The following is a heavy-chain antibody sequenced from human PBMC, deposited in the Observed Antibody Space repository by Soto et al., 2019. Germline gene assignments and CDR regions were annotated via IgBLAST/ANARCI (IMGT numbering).Heavy chain of an antibody. D-gene: IGHD3-16*02. J-gene: IGHJ4*02. CDR1: GYTFTAYA. CDR3: ARSAISPYGGLIGPFDY. Sequence: ASVKVSCKASGYTFTAYAMHWLRQAPGQRLEWMAWINPGNGNTKYPQNFLGRVSITRDTSASTAYLELGSLRAEDTAVYYCARSAISPYGGLIGPFDYWGQGNLVTVSS. V-gene: IGHV1-3*01. CDR2: INPGNGNT.